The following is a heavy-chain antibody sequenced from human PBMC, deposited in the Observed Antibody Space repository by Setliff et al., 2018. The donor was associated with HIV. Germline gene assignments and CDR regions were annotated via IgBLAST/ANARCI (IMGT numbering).Heavy chain of an antibody. D-gene: IGHD6-13*01. V-gene: IGHV3-23*01. CDR3: AKQTVSSSWSNWFDP. CDR1: GFTFGDYG. CDR2: ISGSGDST. J-gene: IGHJ5*02. Sequence: GGSLRLSCRASGFTFGDYGMSWVRQAPGKGLEWVSVISGSGDSTLYADSLKGRFTISRDNVKNSLYLQMNSLRAEDTAVYYCAKQTVSSSWSNWFDPWGQGTLVTVSS.